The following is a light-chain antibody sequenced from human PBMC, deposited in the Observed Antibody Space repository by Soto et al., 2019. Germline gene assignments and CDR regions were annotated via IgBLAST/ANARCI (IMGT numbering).Light chain of an antibody. V-gene: IGKV3-15*01. CDR2: GAS. CDR1: QSVSSN. Sequence: ELVKTQSPATLSVSPGERATLSCRASQSVSSNLAWYQQKPGQAPRLHIYGASTRATGIPARFSGSGSGTEFTLTISSLQSEDFAVYYCQQYNNWPRTFGQGTKVDIK. J-gene: IGKJ1*01. CDR3: QQYNNWPRT.